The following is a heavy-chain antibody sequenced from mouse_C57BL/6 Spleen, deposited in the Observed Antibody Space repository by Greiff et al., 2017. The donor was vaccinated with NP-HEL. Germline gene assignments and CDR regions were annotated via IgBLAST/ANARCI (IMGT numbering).Heavy chain of an antibody. CDR3: ARRGRSYGYFDV. CDR2: INPNYGTT. V-gene: IGHV1-39*01. Sequence: FQLQQSGPELVTPFSPFPLSFPSSFSSFTYSPIHFFTHINLKSLEWIGVINPNYGTTSYNQKFKGKATLTVDQSSSTAYMQLNSLTSEDSAVYYCARRGRSYGYFDVWGTGTTVTVSS. CDR1: FSSFTYSP. J-gene: IGHJ1*03. D-gene: IGHD3-3*01.